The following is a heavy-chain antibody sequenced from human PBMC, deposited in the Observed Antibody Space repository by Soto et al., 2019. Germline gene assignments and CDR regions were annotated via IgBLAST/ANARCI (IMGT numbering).Heavy chain of an antibody. Sequence: GGSLRLSCAASGFIVSNSYMSWVRQAPGKGLEWVSILYSGGTTYYADSVKGRFTFSRDNAANTVFLQMNNLRVEDTAVYYCVRDRGGSYWPDPWGQGTLVTVSS. CDR1: GFIVSNSY. CDR3: VRDRGGSYWPDP. J-gene: IGHJ5*02. CDR2: LYSGGTT. V-gene: IGHV3-53*01. D-gene: IGHD1-26*01.